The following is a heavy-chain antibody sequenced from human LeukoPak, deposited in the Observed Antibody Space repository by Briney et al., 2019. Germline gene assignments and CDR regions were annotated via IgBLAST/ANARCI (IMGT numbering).Heavy chain of an antibody. CDR1: GFNFGDYG. D-gene: IGHD4-17*01. V-gene: IGHV3-49*04. Sequence: PEGSLRLSCTASGFNFGDYGLSWVRQAPGKGLEWIGFIRRKANDGTTEYAASVKGRFTISRDDSKAIAYLQMNGLQTEDTALYYCTRADGDYDHRFFDYWGQGTQVIVSS. CDR2: IRRKANDGTT. J-gene: IGHJ4*02. CDR3: TRADGDYDHRFFDY.